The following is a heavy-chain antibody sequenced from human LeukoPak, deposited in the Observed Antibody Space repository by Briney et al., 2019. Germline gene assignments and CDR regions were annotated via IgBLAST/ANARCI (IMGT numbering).Heavy chain of an antibody. CDR3: ARGSGRSSWFPIFDD. CDR2: IYSSGTI. J-gene: IGHJ4*02. D-gene: IGHD6-13*01. CDR1: GFTVSDNY. Sequence: GGSLRLSCAASGFTVSDNYMSWVRQAPGKGLEWVSVIYSSGTIYYADSVRGRFTISRDNSKNTLFLQMNGLRAEDTAFYYCARGSGRSSWFPIFDDWGQATLVSVSS. V-gene: IGHV3-53*01.